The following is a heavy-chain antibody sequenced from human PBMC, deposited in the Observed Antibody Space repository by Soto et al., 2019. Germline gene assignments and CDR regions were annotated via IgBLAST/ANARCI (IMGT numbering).Heavy chain of an antibody. CDR3: AHAGDYDLLTFDH. CDR1: GFTFSSYA. D-gene: IGHD4-17*01. V-gene: IGHV3-23*01. CDR2: ISGSGGST. Sequence: PGGSLRLSCAASGFTFSSYAMSWVRQAPGKGLEWVSAISGSGGSTYYADSVKGRFTISKDTSSNQVVLTITNMDPGDTATYFCAHAGDYDLLTFDHWGPGTLVTVSS. J-gene: IGHJ4*02.